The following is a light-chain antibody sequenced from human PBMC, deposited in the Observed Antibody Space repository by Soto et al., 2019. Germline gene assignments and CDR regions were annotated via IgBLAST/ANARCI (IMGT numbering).Light chain of an antibody. Sequence: DIQMTQSPSTLSATAGDRVTITCRASQSISSWLAWYQQKPGKAPKVLIYDASSLESGVPSRFSGSGSGTEFTLTISSLQPDDFATYYCQQYNSWRTFGQGTKVDI. CDR1: QSISSW. V-gene: IGKV1-5*01. CDR2: DAS. CDR3: QQYNSWRT. J-gene: IGKJ1*01.